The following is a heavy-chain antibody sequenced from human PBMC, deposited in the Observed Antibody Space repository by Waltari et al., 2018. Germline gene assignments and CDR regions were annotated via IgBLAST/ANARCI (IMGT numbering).Heavy chain of an antibody. D-gene: IGHD3-22*01. J-gene: IGHJ5*02. Sequence: EVQLVESGGHLIQPGGSLRLSCAASSFNVNSYYMNWVRQAPGKGLEWVSILYHAGNTYYADSVKGRFTFSRDNSKNTLYLQMDRLTTDDTAVYYCAKGPDSSGYFSTWLDPWGQGILVTVSS. V-gene: IGHV3-66*03. CDR3: AKGPDSSGYFSTWLDP. CDR1: SFNVNSYY. CDR2: LYHAGNT.